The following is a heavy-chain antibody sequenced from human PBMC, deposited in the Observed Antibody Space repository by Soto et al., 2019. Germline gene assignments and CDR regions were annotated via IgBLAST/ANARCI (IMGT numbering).Heavy chain of an antibody. J-gene: IGHJ4*02. Sequence: PSETLSLTCAVYGGSFSGYYWNWIRQPPGKGLEWTGEISHSEGTSYNPSLKSRITISVDTSKKELSLKLTSVTAADTAIYYCSCYARDYWGQGTLVTVSS. CDR2: ISHSEGT. CDR1: GGSFSGYY. D-gene: IGHD2-15*01. V-gene: IGHV4-34*01. CDR3: SCYARDY.